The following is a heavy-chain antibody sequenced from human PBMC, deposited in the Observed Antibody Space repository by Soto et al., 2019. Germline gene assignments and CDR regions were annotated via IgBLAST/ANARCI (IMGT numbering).Heavy chain of an antibody. CDR1: GFTFSSYA. CDR2: ISGSGGST. Sequence: EVQLLESGGGLVQPGGSLRLSCAASGFTFSSYAMSWVRQAPGKGLEWVSAISGSGGSTYYADSVKGRFTISSDNSKNTLYLQMNSLRAEDTAVYYCAKPIPDYYDSSGYSPIDYWGQGTLVTVSS. D-gene: IGHD3-22*01. CDR3: AKPIPDYYDSSGYSPIDY. V-gene: IGHV3-23*01. J-gene: IGHJ4*02.